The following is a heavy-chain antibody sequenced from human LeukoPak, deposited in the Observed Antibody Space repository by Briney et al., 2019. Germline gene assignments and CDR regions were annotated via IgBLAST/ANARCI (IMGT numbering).Heavy chain of an antibody. Sequence: GASVKVSCKASGYTFTSYDLHWVRQAPGQGLEWMGQIIPYFGTSNYAQNFQGRVTLTADEATNTAYMELNRLRSDDTAVYYCTRDGGDYGASGSYPDYWGQGTLVTVSS. CDR2: IIPYFGTS. CDR3: TRDGGDYGASGSYPDY. CDR1: GYTFTSYD. J-gene: IGHJ4*02. D-gene: IGHD3-10*01. V-gene: IGHV1-69*13.